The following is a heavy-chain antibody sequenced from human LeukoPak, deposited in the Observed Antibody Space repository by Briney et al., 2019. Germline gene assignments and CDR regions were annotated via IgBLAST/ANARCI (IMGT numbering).Heavy chain of an antibody. CDR1: GFPFSNAL. Sequence: PGGSLRLSCAASGFPFSNALMSWVRQAPGKGLEWIGYIYHSGSTYYNPSLKSRVTISVDRSKNQFSLKLSSVTAADTAVYYCARDTPLRFLEPGAFDIWGQGTMVTVSS. J-gene: IGHJ3*02. CDR2: IYHSGST. CDR3: ARDTPLRFLEPGAFDI. D-gene: IGHD3-3*01. V-gene: IGHV4-4*02.